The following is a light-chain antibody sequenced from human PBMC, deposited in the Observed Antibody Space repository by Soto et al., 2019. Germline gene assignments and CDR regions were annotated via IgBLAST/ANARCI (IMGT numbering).Light chain of an antibody. J-gene: IGKJ3*01. Sequence: DIQMTQSPSSLSASVGDRVTITCRASQSISSYLNWYQQKPGKAPKLLIYAASSLQSGVPSRFSGSGSRTDFTLTISSLQREDFATYYCQQSYSTPQFGPGTKVDIK. CDR1: QSISSY. V-gene: IGKV1-39*01. CDR2: AAS. CDR3: QQSYSTPQ.